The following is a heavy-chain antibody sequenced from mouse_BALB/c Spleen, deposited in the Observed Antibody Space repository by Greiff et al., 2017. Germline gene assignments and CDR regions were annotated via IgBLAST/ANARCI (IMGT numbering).Heavy chain of an antibody. J-gene: IGHJ4*01. V-gene: IGHV14-4*02. CDR2: IDPENGDT. D-gene: IGHD2-3*01. CDR1: GFNIKDYY. Sequence: EVQVVESGAELVRSGASVKLSCTASGFNIKDYYMHWVKQRPEQGLEWIGWIDPENGDTEYAPKFQGKATMTADTSSNTAYLQLSSLTSEDTAVYYCNAGDGHHYAMDYWGQGTSVTVSS. CDR3: NAGDGHHYAMDY.